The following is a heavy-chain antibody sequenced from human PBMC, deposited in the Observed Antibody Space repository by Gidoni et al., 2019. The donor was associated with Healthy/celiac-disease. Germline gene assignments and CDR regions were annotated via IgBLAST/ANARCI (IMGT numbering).Heavy chain of an antibody. D-gene: IGHD2-21*01. CDR3: ARADSSPFAYNYGMDV. CDR2: ISSSSSYI. J-gene: IGHJ6*02. V-gene: IGHV3-21*01. Sequence: EVQLVESGGGLVKPGGSLRLSCAASGFTFSSYSMNWVRQAPGKGLEWVSSISSSSSYIYYADSVKGRFTISRDNAKNSLYLQMNSLRAEDTAVYYCARADSSPFAYNYGMDVWGQGTTVTVSS. CDR1: GFTFSSYS.